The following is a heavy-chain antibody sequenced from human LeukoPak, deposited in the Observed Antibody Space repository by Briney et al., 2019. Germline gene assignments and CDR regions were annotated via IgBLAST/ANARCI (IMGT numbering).Heavy chain of an antibody. CDR3: AKALYVLRYFDWDNRDY. J-gene: IGHJ4*02. CDR2: ISGSGGST. Sequence: GGSLRLSCAASGFTFSSYAMSWVRQAPGKGLEWVSAISGSGGSTYYADSVKGRFTISRDNSKNTLYLQINSLRAEDTAVYYCAKALYVLRYFDWDNRDYWGQGTLVTVSS. V-gene: IGHV3-23*01. D-gene: IGHD3-9*01. CDR1: GFTFSSYA.